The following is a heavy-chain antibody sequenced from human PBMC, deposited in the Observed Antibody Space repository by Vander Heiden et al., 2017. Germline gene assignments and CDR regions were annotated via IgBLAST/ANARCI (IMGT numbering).Heavy chain of an antibody. CDR1: GASISSRSYY. V-gene: IGHV4-39*01. CDR2: IFYGGNT. Sequence: QLQLQESGPGLVKPSETLSLTCTVSGASISSRSYYCGWIRQPPGKGLEWIGSIFYGGNTYYNPSLKSRVTISVDTSKNQFSLKLNSVTAADTAVYYCARQGVAMTDFDYWGQGTLVTVSS. D-gene: IGHD2-21*01. CDR3: ARQGVAMTDFDY. J-gene: IGHJ4*02.